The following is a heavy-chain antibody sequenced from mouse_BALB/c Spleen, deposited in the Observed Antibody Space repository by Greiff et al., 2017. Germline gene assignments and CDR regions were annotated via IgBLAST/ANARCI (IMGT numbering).Heavy chain of an antibody. CDR2: INPYNDGT. D-gene: IGHD2-4*01. Sequence: EVKLMESGPELVKPGASVKMSCKASGYTFTSYVMHWVKQKPGQGLEWIGYINPYNDGTKYNEKFKGKATLTSDKSSSTTYMELSSLTSEDSAVYYCARISDYGWYFDVWGAGTTVTVSS. V-gene: IGHV1-14*01. CDR3: ARISDYGWYFDV. J-gene: IGHJ1*01. CDR1: GYTFTSYV.